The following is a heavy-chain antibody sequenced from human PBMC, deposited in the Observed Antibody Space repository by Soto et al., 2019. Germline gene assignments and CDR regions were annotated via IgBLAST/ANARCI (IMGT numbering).Heavy chain of an antibody. V-gene: IGHV1-69*02. CDR1: GATFNFYS. Sequence: QVQLVQSGAEVKRPGSSVKVSCKASGATFNFYSINWVRQAPGLGLEWMGRVNPIVSMSNYAQKFKGRVTMTADKSTSTASMELSSLRSEDTAIYYCASSYGSGYRAFDYWGQGALVTVSS. CDR2: VNPIVSMS. D-gene: IGHD3-10*01. J-gene: IGHJ4*02. CDR3: ASSYGSGYRAFDY.